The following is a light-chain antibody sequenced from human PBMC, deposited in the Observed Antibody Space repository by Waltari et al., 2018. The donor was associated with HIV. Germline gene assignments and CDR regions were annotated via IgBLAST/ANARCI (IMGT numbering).Light chain of an antibody. CDR2: GAS. Sequence: EIVMTQSPAPLSVSPGERATLSCRASQSVSSNLAWYQQKAGQAPRLLLYGASTRATGIPARFSGSGSGTEFTLTISSLQSEDFAIYYCQQYNNWPLTWTFGQGTKVEIK. J-gene: IGKJ1*01. CDR3: QQYNNWPLTWT. V-gene: IGKV3-15*01. CDR1: QSVSSN.